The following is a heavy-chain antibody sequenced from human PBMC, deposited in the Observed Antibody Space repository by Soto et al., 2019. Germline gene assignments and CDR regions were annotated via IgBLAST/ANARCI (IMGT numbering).Heavy chain of an antibody. CDR3: ARGQDYGDSPGSY. J-gene: IGHJ4*02. CDR1: GFTFSDYY. V-gene: IGHV3-11*04. CDR2: ISSSGSTI. D-gene: IGHD4-17*01. Sequence: GGSLRLSCAASGFTFSDYYMSWIRQAPGKVLEWFSYISSSGSTIYYADSVKGRFTISRDNSENTLYLQMSSLRPEDTAIYYCARGQDYGDSPGSYWGQGTLVNVSS.